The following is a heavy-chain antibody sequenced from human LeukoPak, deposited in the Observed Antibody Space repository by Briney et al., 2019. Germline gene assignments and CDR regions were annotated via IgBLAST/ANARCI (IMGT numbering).Heavy chain of an antibody. D-gene: IGHD2-2*02. J-gene: IGHJ6*02. V-gene: IGHV3-23*01. CDR3: AGGYINYYYGMDV. Sequence: PGGSLRLSCAASGFTFSFYAMSWVRQAPGKGLEWVAGITSSGNTTYYADSVKGRFTISRDNSKNTLYLQMNSLRAEDTAVYYCAGGYINYYYGMDVWGQGTTVTVSS. CDR2: ITSSGNTT. CDR1: GFTFSFYA.